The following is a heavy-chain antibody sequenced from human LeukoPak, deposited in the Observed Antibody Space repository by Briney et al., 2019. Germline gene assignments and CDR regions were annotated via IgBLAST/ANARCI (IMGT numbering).Heavy chain of an antibody. CDR1: GFTFDDYA. Sequence: GGSLRLSCAASGFTFDDYAMHWVRQAPGKGLEWVSGISWNSGSIGYADSVKGRFTISRDNAKNSLYLQMNSLRAEDTALYYCAKDMGSQRGFDYWGQGTLVTVSS. J-gene: IGHJ4*02. CDR3: AKDMGSQRGFDY. V-gene: IGHV3-9*01. CDR2: ISWNSGSI. D-gene: IGHD3-10*01.